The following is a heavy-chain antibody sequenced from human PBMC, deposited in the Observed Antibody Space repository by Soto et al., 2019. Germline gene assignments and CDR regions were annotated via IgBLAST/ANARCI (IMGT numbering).Heavy chain of an antibody. V-gene: IGHV4-34*01. CDR2: INHSGST. Sequence: QVQLQQWDAGLLKPSETLSLTCAVYGGSFSGYYWSWIRQPPGKGLEWIGEINHSGSTNYNPSLKSRVTISVDTTKNQFSLKLSSVTAADTAVYYCAREVNYRYYYDSSGYGFDYWGQGTLVTVSS. CDR1: GGSFSGYY. J-gene: IGHJ4*02. D-gene: IGHD3-22*01. CDR3: AREVNYRYYYDSSGYGFDY.